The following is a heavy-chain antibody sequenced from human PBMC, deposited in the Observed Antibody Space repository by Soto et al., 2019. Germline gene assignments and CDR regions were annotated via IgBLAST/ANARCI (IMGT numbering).Heavy chain of an antibody. J-gene: IGHJ4*02. D-gene: IGHD5-12*01. CDR2: ISYDGSNK. CDR1: GFTFSSYA. CDR3: AREGSGYSGYDYFDY. V-gene: IGHV3-30*04. Sequence: GGSLRLSCAASGFTFSSYAMHWVRQAPGKGLERVAVISYDGSNKYYADSVKGRFTISRDNSKNTLYLQMNSLRAEDTAVYYCAREGSGYSGYDYFDYWGQGTLVTVSS.